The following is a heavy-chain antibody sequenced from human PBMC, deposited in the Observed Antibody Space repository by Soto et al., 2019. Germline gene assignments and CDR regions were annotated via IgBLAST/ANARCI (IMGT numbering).Heavy chain of an antibody. Sequence: GASVKVSCTASGGTFSSYAISWVRQAHGQGLEWMGGIIPIFGTANYAQKFQGRVTITADESTSTAYMELSSLRSEDTAVYYCARGIIVVVPAAAPYDYYYYGMDVWGQGTTVTVSS. CDR2: IIPIFGTA. CDR1: GGTFSSYA. V-gene: IGHV1-69*13. CDR3: ARGIIVVVPAAAPYDYYYYGMDV. J-gene: IGHJ6*02. D-gene: IGHD2-2*01.